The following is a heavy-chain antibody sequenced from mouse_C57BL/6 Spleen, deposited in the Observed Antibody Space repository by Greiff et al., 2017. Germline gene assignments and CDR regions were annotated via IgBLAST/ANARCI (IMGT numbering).Heavy chain of an antibody. CDR2: IYPGNSDT. CDR1: GYTFTSYW. CDR3: TSNYYGSSLDY. V-gene: IGHV1-5*01. Sequence: VQLQQSGTVLARPGASVKMSRKTSGYTFTSYWMHWVKQRPGQGLEWIGAIYPGNSDTSYNQKFKGKAKLTAVTSASTAYMELSSLTNEDSAVYYCTSNYYGSSLDYWGQGTTLTVSS. D-gene: IGHD1-1*01. J-gene: IGHJ2*01.